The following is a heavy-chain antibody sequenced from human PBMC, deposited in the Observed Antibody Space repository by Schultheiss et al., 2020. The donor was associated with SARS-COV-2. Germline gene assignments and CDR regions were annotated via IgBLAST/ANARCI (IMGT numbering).Heavy chain of an antibody. CDR1: GFTLSNYA. V-gene: IGHV3-23*01. CDR2: LSGSGGDT. D-gene: IGHD1-14*01. J-gene: IGHJ4*02. CDR3: ARFPGFTVGPGYFDY. Sequence: GGSLRLSCAASGFTLSNYAMNWVRQAPGKGLEWVSVLSGSGGDTYYADSVRGRFTISRDISQNTLYLQMNSLTAEDTAVYYCARFPGFTVGPGYFDYWGQGALVTVSS.